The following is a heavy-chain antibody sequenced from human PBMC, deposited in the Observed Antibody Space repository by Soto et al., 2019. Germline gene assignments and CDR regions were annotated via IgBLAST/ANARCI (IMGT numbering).Heavy chain of an antibody. CDR1: GYTFTTYY. Sequence: EASVKVSCKASGYTFTTYYIHWVRQAPGQGLEWMGIINPSGGSTTYAQEFQGRVTMTRDTSTSTVYMELSSLGSEDTAVYYCTRGVWGSYPSESRFDYWGQGTLVTVSS. D-gene: IGHD3-16*02. J-gene: IGHJ4*02. V-gene: IGHV1-46*03. CDR3: TRGVWGSYPSESRFDY. CDR2: INPSGGST.